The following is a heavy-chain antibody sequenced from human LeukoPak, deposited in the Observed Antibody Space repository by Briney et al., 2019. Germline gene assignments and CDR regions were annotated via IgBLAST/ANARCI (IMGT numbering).Heavy chain of an antibody. Sequence: GVLRLSCIASGFPSGAFAMSLFRPAAGTGQGRVGFIRSKAYGGTTEYAASVKGRFTISRDDSKSIAYLQMNSLKTEDTAVYYCTRRENYGSDYWGQGTLVTVSS. CDR2: IRSKAYGGTT. CDR3: TRRENYGSDY. D-gene: IGHD3-10*01. V-gene: IGHV3-49*03. CDR1: GFPSGAFA. J-gene: IGHJ4*02.